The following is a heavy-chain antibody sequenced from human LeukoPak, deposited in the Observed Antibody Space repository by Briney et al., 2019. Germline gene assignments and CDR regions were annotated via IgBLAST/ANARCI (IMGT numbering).Heavy chain of an antibody. Sequence: PGGSLRLSCAASGFTFSSYAMHWVRQAPGKGLEWVAVISYDGNNKYYADSVKGRITISRDNSKNTLYLQMNSLRTEDTAVFYCARSLSRGNYYAVPYYYYGMDVWGRGTSVTVSS. J-gene: IGHJ6*02. D-gene: IGHD1-26*01. V-gene: IGHV3-30-3*01. CDR1: GFTFSSYA. CDR3: ARSLSRGNYYAVPYYYYGMDV. CDR2: ISYDGNNK.